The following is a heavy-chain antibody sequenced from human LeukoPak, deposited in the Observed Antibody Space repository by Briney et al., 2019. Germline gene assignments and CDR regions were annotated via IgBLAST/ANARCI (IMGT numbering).Heavy chain of an antibody. V-gene: IGHV4-4*07. Sequence: SESLSLTCTVSGDSINTNNHWAWIRQPAGKGLEWIGRLHNSGSTNYNPSLQSRVTISVDTSKNQFSLKMTSATAADTAVYFCARDPLRSSFDPWGQGILVTVSS. D-gene: IGHD6-13*01. CDR2: LHNSGST. CDR3: ARDPLRSSFDP. CDR1: GDSINTNN. J-gene: IGHJ5*02.